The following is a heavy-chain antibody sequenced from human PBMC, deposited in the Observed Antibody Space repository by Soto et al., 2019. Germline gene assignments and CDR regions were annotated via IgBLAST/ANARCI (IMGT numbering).Heavy chain of an antibody. CDR3: ASGYYYGSGSSYNPDY. CDR1: GGSISSGGYY. D-gene: IGHD3-10*01. CDR2: IYYSGST. J-gene: IGHJ4*02. V-gene: IGHV4-31*03. Sequence: SETLSLTCTVSGGSISSGGYYWSWIRQHPGKGLEWIGYIYYSGSTYYNPSLKSRVTISVDTSKNQFSLKLSPVTAADTAVYYCASGYYYGSGSSYNPDYWGQGTLVTVSS.